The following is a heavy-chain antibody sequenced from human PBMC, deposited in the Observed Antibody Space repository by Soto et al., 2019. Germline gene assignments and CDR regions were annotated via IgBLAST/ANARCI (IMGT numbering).Heavy chain of an antibody. CDR2: IKPGGSDL. V-gene: IGHV5-51*01. J-gene: IGHJ4*02. CDR3: ARQISYISDF. Sequence: EVQLVQSGAEVKKPGESLKISCKGAGYRLDGAWIGWVRQMPGKGLEWMGIIKPGGSDLRYSPSFRGQVTISADAAVNTAFLQWNSLKASDTAMYYCARQISYISDFWGQGTLVTVSS. D-gene: IGHD1-26*01. CDR1: GYRLDGAW.